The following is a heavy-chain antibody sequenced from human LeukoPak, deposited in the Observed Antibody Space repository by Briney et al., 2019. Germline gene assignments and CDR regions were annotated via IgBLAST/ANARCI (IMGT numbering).Heavy chain of an antibody. CDR3: ARDLLAARGWFDP. CDR1: GYTFTSYC. V-gene: IGHV1-46*01. Sequence: ASVKVSCKASGYTFTSYCMHWVRQAPGQGLEWMGIINPSGGSTSYAQKFQGRVTMTRDTSTSTVYMELSSLRSEDTAVYYCARDLLAARGWFDPWGQGTLVTVSS. CDR2: INPSGGST. J-gene: IGHJ5*02. D-gene: IGHD6-6*01.